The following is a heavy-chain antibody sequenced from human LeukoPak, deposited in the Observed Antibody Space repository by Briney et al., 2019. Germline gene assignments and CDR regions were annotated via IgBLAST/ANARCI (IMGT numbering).Heavy chain of an antibody. D-gene: IGHD3-10*01. J-gene: IGHJ4*02. CDR1: GFPFYGCW. Sequence: QTGGSLRLSCAATGFPFYGCWMTWLRQAPGKGLEWVANIKHDEGETNYADSVKGRFTISRDNAKNSLYLQMDSLRAEDTAVYFCAKAKEFDYGSGSGHYYPYFFDLWGQGTLATASS. CDR3: AKAKEFDYGSGSGHYYPYFFDL. CDR2: IKHDEGET. V-gene: IGHV3-7*01.